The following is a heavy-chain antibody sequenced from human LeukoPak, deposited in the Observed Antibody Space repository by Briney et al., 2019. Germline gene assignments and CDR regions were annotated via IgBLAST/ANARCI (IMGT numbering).Heavy chain of an antibody. Sequence: GGSLRLSCAASGFTFSSYAMSWVRQAPGKGLEWVSAISGSGGSTYYADSVKGRSTISRDNSKNTLYLQMNSLRAEDTAVYYCAKSMRLDGDYCSSTSCYPLDAFDIWGQGTMVTVSS. V-gene: IGHV3-23*01. CDR3: AKSMRLDGDYCSSTSCYPLDAFDI. CDR1: GFTFSSYA. D-gene: IGHD2-2*01. CDR2: ISGSGGST. J-gene: IGHJ3*02.